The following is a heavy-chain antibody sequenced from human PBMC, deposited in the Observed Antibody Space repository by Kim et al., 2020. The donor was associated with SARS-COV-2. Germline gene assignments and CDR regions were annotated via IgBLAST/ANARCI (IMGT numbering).Heavy chain of an antibody. CDR1: GFTFSTYW. J-gene: IGHJ4*02. CDR3: ARDVYGGFFAY. D-gene: IGHD4-17*01. Sequence: GGSLRLSCAASGFTFSTYWMNWVRQAPGKGLQWLANIGQDGSDKYYVDSVMGRFTISRDNAKNSLYLQLSSLRAEDTAVYYCARDVYGGFFAYWGRGTLVTVSP. CDR2: IGQDGSDK. V-gene: IGHV3-7*01.